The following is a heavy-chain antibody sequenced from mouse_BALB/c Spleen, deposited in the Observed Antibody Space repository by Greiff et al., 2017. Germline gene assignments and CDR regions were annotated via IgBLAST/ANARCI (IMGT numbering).Heavy chain of an antibody. J-gene: IGHJ4*01. CDR1: GFSLTSYD. CDR3: VRTYDYAYYYAMDY. Sequence: QVQLKESGPGLVAPSQSLSITCTVSGFSLTSYDISWIRQPPGKGLEWLGVIWTGGGTNYNSAFMSRLSISKDNSKSQVFLKMNSLQTDDTAIYYCVRTYDYAYYYAMDYWGQGTSVTVSS. V-gene: IGHV2-9-2*01. D-gene: IGHD2-4*01. CDR2: IWTGGGT.